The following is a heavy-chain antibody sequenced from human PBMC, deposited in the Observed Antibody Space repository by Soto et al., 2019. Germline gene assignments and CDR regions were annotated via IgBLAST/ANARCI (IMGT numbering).Heavy chain of an antibody. D-gene: IGHD3-10*01. Sequence: QVQLQESGPGLVKPSETLSLTCTVSGGSISSYYWSWIRQPPGKGLEWIRYIYYSGSTNYNPSLKSRVTISVETSKNQFSLKLSSVTAADTVVYYFARSYGGNFDYWGQGTLVTVSS. CDR1: GGSISSYY. CDR2: IYYSGST. J-gene: IGHJ4*02. V-gene: IGHV4-59*01. CDR3: ARSYGGNFDY.